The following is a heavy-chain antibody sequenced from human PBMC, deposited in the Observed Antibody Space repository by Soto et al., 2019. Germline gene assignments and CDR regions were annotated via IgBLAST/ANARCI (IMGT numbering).Heavy chain of an antibody. V-gene: IGHV3-7*04. CDR3: VTDYDAKGWGTY. D-gene: IGHD3-16*01. CDR2: INEDGSEK. J-gene: IGHJ4*02. CDR1: GFSFTSYW. Sequence: EVQLVESGGGLVQAGGSLRLSCAASGFSFTSYWMDWVRQAPGKGLEWVAMINEDGSEKYYVDSVKGRFTISRDNAKNSLYLEMDSLRAEDTAVYYCVTDYDAKGWGTYWGQGNLVTVSS.